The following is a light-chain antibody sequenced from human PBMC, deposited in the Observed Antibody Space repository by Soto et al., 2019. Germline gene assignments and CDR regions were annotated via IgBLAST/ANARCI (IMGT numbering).Light chain of an antibody. CDR2: DAS. Sequence: IVMTQSPATLSVSPGERVTLSCRASQIIDSKLAWYQQRPGQAPRLLIYDASIRATGIPARFSGSGSGTEFTLTISGLQSEDFGVYYCLQKYFYPFTFGPGTKVDIK. CDR1: QIIDSK. V-gene: IGKV3-15*01. J-gene: IGKJ3*01. CDR3: LQKYFYPFT.